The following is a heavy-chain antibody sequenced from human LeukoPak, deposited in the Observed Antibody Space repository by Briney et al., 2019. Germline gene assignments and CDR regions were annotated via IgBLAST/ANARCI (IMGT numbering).Heavy chain of an antibody. Sequence: PGGSLRLSCAASGFTFSNYEMNWVRQAPGKGLEWVSYISSSGYIIYYADSVKGRFTISRDNAKNSLYLQMNSLRAEDTAVHYCARGFGYNYFYWGQGTLVTVSS. V-gene: IGHV3-48*03. D-gene: IGHD5-18*01. J-gene: IGHJ4*02. CDR3: ARGFGYNYFY. CDR1: GFTFSNYE. CDR2: ISSSGYII.